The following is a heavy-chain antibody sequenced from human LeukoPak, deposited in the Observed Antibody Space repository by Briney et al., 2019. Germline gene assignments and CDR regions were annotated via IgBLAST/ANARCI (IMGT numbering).Heavy chain of an antibody. CDR2: ISHSGST. CDR3: AREYSSSSGPFDY. J-gene: IGHJ4*02. Sequence: SETLSLTCAVYGGSFSGYYWSWVRQPPGKGLEWIGEISHSGSTNYNPSLKSRVTISVDTSKNQFSLKLSSVTAADTAVYYCAREYSSSSGPFDYWGQGTLVTVSS. D-gene: IGHD6-13*01. V-gene: IGHV4-34*01. CDR1: GGSFSGYY.